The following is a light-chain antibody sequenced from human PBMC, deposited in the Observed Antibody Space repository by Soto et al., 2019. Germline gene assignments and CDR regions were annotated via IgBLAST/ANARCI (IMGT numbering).Light chain of an antibody. V-gene: IGKV3-11*01. J-gene: IGKJ4*01. Sequence: EIVLTXSPPTLSLXXXXXATLSCRASQSVDSYLAWYQQKPGQAPRLLIFDASNRATGIPARFSGSGSGTDFTLTISSLEPEDFAVYYCQQHSNRLTFGGGTKVEIK. CDR1: QSVDSY. CDR2: DAS. CDR3: QQHSNRLT.